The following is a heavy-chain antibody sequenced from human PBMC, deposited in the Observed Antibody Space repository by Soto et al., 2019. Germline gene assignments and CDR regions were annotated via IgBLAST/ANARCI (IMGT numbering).Heavy chain of an antibody. Sequence: GGSLRLSCAASGFTFSSYAMSWVRQAPGKGLEWVSAISGSGGSTYYADSVKGRFTIFRDNSKNTLYLQMNSLRAEDTAVYYCENADPMDITIFGVYWGQGTLVTVSS. CDR1: GFTFSSYA. CDR2: ISGSGGST. J-gene: IGHJ4*02. CDR3: ENADPMDITIFGVY. D-gene: IGHD3-3*01. V-gene: IGHV3-23*01.